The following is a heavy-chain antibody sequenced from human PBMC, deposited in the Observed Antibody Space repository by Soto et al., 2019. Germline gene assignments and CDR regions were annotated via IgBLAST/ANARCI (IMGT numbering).Heavy chain of an antibody. CDR1: GFSLSTSGVG. V-gene: IGHV2-5*02. CDR2: IYWDDDK. Sequence: QITLKESGPTLVKPTQTLTLTCPVSGFSLSTSGVGVAWIRQPPGKALQWLGIIYWDDDKRYSPSLRSRLTITKDSSKNQVVLSMANMQSVDTATYFCAHFAYYGSASLDNWGQGTLVSVS. CDR3: AHFAYYGSASLDN. J-gene: IGHJ4*02. D-gene: IGHD3-10*01.